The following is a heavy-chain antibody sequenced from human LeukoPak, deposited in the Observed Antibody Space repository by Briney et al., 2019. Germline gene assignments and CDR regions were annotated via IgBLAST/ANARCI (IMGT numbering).Heavy chain of an antibody. D-gene: IGHD5-18*01. CDR3: ARDRERGYSYGFWWPQSTYGMDV. CDR1: GYTFTSYD. J-gene: IGHJ6*02. CDR2: MNPNSGNT. V-gene: IGHV1-8*01. Sequence: ASVKVSCKASGYTFTSYDINWVRQATGQGLEWMGWMNPNSGNTGYAQKFQGRVTMTRNTSISTAYMELSSLRPEDTAVYYCARDRERGYSYGFWWPQSTYGMDVWGQGTTVTVSS.